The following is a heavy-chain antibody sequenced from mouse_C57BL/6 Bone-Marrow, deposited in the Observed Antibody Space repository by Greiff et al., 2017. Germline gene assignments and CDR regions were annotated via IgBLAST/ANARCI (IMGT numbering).Heavy chain of an antibody. J-gene: IGHJ2*01. CDR1: GFTFSDYY. Sequence: EVQLVESGGGLVQPGGSLKLSCAASGFTFSDYYMYWVRQTPEKRLEWVAYISNGGGSTYYPDTVKGRFTISRDNAKNTLYLQMSRLKSEDTAMYYCARVDLLLRGGDFYFDYWGQGTTLTVSS. D-gene: IGHD1-1*01. CDR3: ARVDLLLRGGDFYFDY. V-gene: IGHV5-12*01. CDR2: ISNGGGST.